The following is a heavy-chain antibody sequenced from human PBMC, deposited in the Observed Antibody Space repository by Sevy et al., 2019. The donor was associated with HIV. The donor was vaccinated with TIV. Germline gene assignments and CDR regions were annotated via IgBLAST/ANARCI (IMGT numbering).Heavy chain of an antibody. J-gene: IGHJ5*02. CDR2: INYSGST. CDR3: ARDYYDSRLRGFDP. CDR1: GDSISNYF. V-gene: IGHV4-59*01. D-gene: IGHD3-22*01. Sequence: LETLSLTCTVSGDSISNYFWSWIRQPPGKELEWIGYINYSGSTNYNPSLKSRVTISVDTSKNQFSLKLNSVTAADTAVYYCARDYYDSRLRGFDPWGQGTLVTVSS.